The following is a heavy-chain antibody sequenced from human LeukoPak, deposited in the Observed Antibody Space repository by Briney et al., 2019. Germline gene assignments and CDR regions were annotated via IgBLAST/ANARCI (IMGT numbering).Heavy chain of an antibody. Sequence: GGSLRLSCAASGFTFSTYSMNWVRQAPGKGLEWVSYISSGSSTIYFADSVKGRFTISRDSAKNSLYLQMNSLRAEDTAVYYCARGRPLDYWGQGTLVTVSS. J-gene: IGHJ4*02. CDR3: ARGRPLDY. CDR1: GFTFSTYS. CDR2: ISSGSSTI. V-gene: IGHV3-48*01.